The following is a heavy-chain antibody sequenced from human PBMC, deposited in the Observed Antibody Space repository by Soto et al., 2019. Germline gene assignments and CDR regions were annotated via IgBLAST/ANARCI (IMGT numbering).Heavy chain of an antibody. Sequence: SVKVSFKASGGTFSSYAISWVRQAPGQGLEWMGGIIPIFGTANYAQKFQGRVTITADESTSTAYMELSSLRSEDTAVYYCARGGSITNNYFDYWGQGTLVTVSS. V-gene: IGHV1-69*13. J-gene: IGHJ4*02. CDR2: IIPIFGTA. CDR3: ARGGSITNNYFDY. CDR1: GGTFSSYA. D-gene: IGHD3-10*01.